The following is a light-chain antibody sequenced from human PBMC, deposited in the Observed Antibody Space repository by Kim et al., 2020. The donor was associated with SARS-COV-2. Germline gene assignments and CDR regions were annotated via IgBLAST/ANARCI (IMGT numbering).Light chain of an antibody. CDR2: AAS. V-gene: IGKV1-9*01. Sequence: DIQLTQSPSFLSASVGDRVTITCRASQGISSYLAWYQQKPGKAPKLLIYAASTLQSGVPSRFSGSGSGTEFTHTISSLQPEDFATYYCQQLNSYRTFGQGTKVDIK. CDR1: QGISSY. J-gene: IGKJ1*01. CDR3: QQLNSYRT.